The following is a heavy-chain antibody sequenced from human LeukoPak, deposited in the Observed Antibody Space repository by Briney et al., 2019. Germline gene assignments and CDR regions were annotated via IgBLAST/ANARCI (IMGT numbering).Heavy chain of an antibody. Sequence: SETLSLTCTVSGGSISSSSYYWGWIRQPPGKGLEWIGSIYYSGSTYYNPSLKSRVTISVDTSKNQFSLKLSSVTAADTAVYYCARDRKDYDILTGYYGPYNRFDPWGQGTLVTVSS. CDR3: ARDRKDYDILTGYYGPYNRFDP. J-gene: IGHJ5*02. CDR1: GGSISSSSYY. CDR2: IYYSGST. D-gene: IGHD3-9*01. V-gene: IGHV4-39*07.